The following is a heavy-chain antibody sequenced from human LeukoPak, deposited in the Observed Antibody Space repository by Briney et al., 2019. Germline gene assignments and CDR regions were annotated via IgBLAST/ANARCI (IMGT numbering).Heavy chain of an antibody. D-gene: IGHD6-19*01. J-gene: IGHJ4*02. CDR1: GFTFSSYS. CDR2: ISSSSSTI. CDR3: AKDHGRSGWCYFDY. V-gene: IGHV3-48*01. Sequence: GGSLRLSCAASGFTFSSYSMNWVRQAPGKGLEWVSYISSSSSTIYYADSVKGRFTISRDNSKNSLYLQMNSLRAEDTAVYYCAKDHGRSGWCYFDYWGPGTLVTVSS.